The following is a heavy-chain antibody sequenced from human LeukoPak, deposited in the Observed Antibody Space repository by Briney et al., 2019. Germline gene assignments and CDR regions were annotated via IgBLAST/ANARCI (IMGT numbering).Heavy chain of an antibody. CDR2: IRSKAYCGTT. CDR1: GFTFGDYA. J-gene: IGHJ4*02. CDR3: TRVPTTVTTGYYFDY. Sequence: GGSLRLSCTASGFTFGDYAMSWVRQAPGKGLGWVGFIRSKAYCGTTEYSASVKGRFTISRDDSKSIAYLQMNSLKTEDTAVYYCTRVPTTVTTGYYFDYWGQGTLVTVSS. D-gene: IGHD4-17*01. V-gene: IGHV3-49*04.